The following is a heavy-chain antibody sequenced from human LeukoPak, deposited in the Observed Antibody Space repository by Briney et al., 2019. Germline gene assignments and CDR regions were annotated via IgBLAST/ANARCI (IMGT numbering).Heavy chain of an antibody. Sequence: GGSLRLSCAASGFPFSSYSMNWVRQAPGKGLEWVSYISSSSSTIYYADSVKGRFTISRDNAKNSLYLQMNSLRAEDTAVYYCARDRIYYYGSGSYWWFDPWGQGTLVTVSS. CDR2: ISSSSSTI. D-gene: IGHD3-10*01. V-gene: IGHV3-48*04. CDR3: ARDRIYYYGSGSYWWFDP. CDR1: GFPFSSYS. J-gene: IGHJ5*02.